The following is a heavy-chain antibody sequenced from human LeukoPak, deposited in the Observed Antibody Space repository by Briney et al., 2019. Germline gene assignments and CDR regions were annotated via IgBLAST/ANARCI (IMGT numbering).Heavy chain of an antibody. CDR2: ISYDGSNK. J-gene: IGHJ6*02. V-gene: IGHV3-30-3*01. CDR1: GFTFSSYA. Sequence: GGSLRLPCAASGFTFSSYAMHWVRQAPGKGLEWVAVISYDGSNKYYADSVKGRFTISRDNSKNTLYLQMNSLRAEDTAVYYCARDRPAAIPPYYYYGMDVWGQGTTVTVSS. D-gene: IGHD2-2*01. CDR3: ARDRPAAIPPYYYYGMDV.